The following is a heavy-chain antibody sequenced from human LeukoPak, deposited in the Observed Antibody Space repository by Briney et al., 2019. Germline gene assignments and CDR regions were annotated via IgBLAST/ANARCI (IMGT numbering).Heavy chain of an antibody. CDR3: ARDGTTYYDILTGHTPSDY. V-gene: IGHV1-18*01. CDR1: GYTFTSYG. J-gene: IGHJ4*02. D-gene: IGHD3-9*01. CDR2: ISAYNGNT. Sequence: GSVKVSCKASGYTFTSYGISWVRQAPGQGLEWMGWISAYNGNTNYAQKLQGRVTMTTDTPTSTAYMELRSLRSDDTAVYYCARDGTTYYDILTGHTPSDYWGQGTLVTVSS.